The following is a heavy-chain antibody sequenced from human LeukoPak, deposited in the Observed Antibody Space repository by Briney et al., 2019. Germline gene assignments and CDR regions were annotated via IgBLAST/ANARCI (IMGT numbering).Heavy chain of an antibody. CDR3: ARRSARYCSGGSCYSRGSYYYYYMDV. V-gene: IGHV5-51*01. CDR1: GYSFTSYW. D-gene: IGHD2-15*01. J-gene: IGHJ6*03. CDR2: IYPGDSDT. Sequence: GESLKISCKGSGYSFTSYWIGWVRQMPGKGLEWMGIIYPGDSDTRYSPSFQGQVTISVDKSISTAYLQWSSLKASDTAMYYCARRSARYCSGGSCYSRGSYYYYYMDVWGKGTTVTVSS.